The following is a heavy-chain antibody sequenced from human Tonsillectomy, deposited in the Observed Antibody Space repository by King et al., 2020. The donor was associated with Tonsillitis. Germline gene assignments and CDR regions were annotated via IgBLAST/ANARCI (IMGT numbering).Heavy chain of an antibody. CDR1: GFTVSSNS. Sequence: EVQLVESGGGLIQPGGSLRLSCAASGFTVSSNSMSWVRQAPGKGLEWVSLIYSGGSTYYADSVKGRFTISRDKSKNTLFLQMNSLRAEDTAVYYCARAPRSGWDAWGQGTLVTVSS. D-gene: IGHD6-19*01. J-gene: IGHJ5*02. V-gene: IGHV3-53*01. CDR2: IYSGGST. CDR3: ARAPRSGWDA.